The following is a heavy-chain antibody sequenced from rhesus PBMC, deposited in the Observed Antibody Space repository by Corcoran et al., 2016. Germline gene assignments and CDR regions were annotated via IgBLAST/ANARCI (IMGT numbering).Heavy chain of an antibody. Sequence: QLQLQESGPGLVKPSETLSVTCAVSGGSISSSYWSWIRQAPGKGLEWIGYIYGSGSSTNYNPSLKSRVTLSVDTSKNQLSLKLSSVTAADTAVYYCVSSAPFRGWGFLDVWGPGVLVTVSS. D-gene: IGHD3-34*01. J-gene: IGHJ5-1*01. V-gene: IGHV4-169*02. CDR2: IYGSGSST. CDR1: GGSISSSY. CDR3: VSSAPFRGWGFLDV.